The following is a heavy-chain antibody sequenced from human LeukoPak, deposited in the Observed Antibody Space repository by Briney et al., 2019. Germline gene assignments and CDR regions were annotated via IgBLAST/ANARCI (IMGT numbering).Heavy chain of an antibody. Sequence: GRALRLSCAASGFAFNTYAMHWARQAPGQGLEWVALIWHDGSHKFYSNSVRGQLTISRDNSKNTVSLQMNNLTPEDTAVYCCAREIFGSGSYTAFWGQGTLVTVSS. V-gene: IGHV3-33*01. CDR1: GFAFNTYA. J-gene: IGHJ4*02. D-gene: IGHD3-10*01. CDR3: AREIFGSGSYTAF. CDR2: IWHDGSHK.